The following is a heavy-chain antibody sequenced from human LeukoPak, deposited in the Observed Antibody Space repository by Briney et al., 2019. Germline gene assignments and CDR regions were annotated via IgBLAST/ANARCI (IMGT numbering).Heavy chain of an antibody. CDR2: IYYSGST. CDR1: GGSISSSSYY. CDR3: ARTPRSGYDGWWFDY. J-gene: IGHJ4*02. V-gene: IGHV4-39*01. D-gene: IGHD5-12*01. Sequence: SETLSLTCTVSGGSISSSSYYWGWIRQPPGKGLEWIGSIYYSGSTYYNPSLKSRVTISVDTSKNQFSLKLSSATAADTAVYYCARTPRSGYDGWWFDYWGQGTLVTVSS.